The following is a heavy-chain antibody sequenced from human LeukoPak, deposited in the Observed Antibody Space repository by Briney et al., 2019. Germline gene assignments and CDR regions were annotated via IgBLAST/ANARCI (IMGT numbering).Heavy chain of an antibody. CDR2: IIPIFGTA. CDR3: ARGDTAMVQVDY. CDR1: RGTFSSYA. J-gene: IGHJ4*02. D-gene: IGHD5-18*01. V-gene: IGHV1-69*05. Sequence: ASVKVSCKASRGTFSSYAISWVRQAPGQGLEWMGGIIPIFGTANYAQKFQGRVTITTDESTSTAYMELSSLRSEDTAVYYYARGDTAMVQVDYWGQGTLVTVSS.